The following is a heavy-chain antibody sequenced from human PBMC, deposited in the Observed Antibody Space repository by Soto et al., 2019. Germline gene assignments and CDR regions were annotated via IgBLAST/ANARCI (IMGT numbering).Heavy chain of an antibody. CDR3: ARTRTTGTTKGYYY. J-gene: IGHJ4*02. V-gene: IGHV1-69*01. Sequence: QVQLVQSGAEVKKPGSSVKVSCKASGGTFSSYPLSWVRQAPGQGLEWMGGIIPIFGIVNSAQKFQGRVSITADESTSTAFMELSSLTSEDTAVYYCARTRTTGTTKGYYYWGQGALGTVSS. CDR2: IIPIFGIV. D-gene: IGHD1-1*01. CDR1: GGTFSSYP.